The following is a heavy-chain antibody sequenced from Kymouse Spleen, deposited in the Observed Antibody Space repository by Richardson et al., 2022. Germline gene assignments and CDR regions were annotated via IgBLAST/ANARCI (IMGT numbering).Heavy chain of an antibody. CDR2: IYYSGST. CDR1: GGSISSGGYY. Sequence: QVQLQESGPGLVKPSQTLSLTCTVSGGSISSGGYYWSWIRQHPGKGLEWIGYIYYSGSTYYNPSLKSRVTISVDTSKNQFSLKLSSVTAADTAVYYCARELRFLEWLPYGFDPWGQGTLVTVSS. CDR3: ARELRFLEWLPYGFDP. V-gene: IGHV4-31*03. D-gene: IGHD3-3*01. J-gene: IGHJ5*02.